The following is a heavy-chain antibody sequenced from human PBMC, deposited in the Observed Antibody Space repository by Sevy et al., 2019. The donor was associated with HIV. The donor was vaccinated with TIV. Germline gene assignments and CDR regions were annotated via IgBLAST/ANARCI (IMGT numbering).Heavy chain of an antibody. V-gene: IGHV7-4-1*02. D-gene: IGHD6-19*01. CDR3: ARDHEGSSGWYVHFDY. CDR2: INTNTGNP. J-gene: IGHJ4*02. CDR1: GYTFTTYA. Sequence: ASVKVSCKASGYTFTTYAMSWVRQAPGHGLEWLGWINTNTGNPTCAQGFTGRFVFSLDTSVSTAYLQISSLKAEDTAVYYCARDHEGSSGWYVHFDYWGQGTLVTVSS.